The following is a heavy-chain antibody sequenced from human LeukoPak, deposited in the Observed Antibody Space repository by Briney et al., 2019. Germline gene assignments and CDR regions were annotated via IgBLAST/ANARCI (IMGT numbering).Heavy chain of an antibody. CDR2: ISWNSGSI. V-gene: IGHV3-9*03. CDR1: GFTFDDYT. Sequence: GGSLRLSCAASGFTFDDYTMHWVRQAPGKGLEWVSGISWNSGSIGYADSVKGRFTISRDNAKSSLYLQMNSLRAEDMALYYCAKDMRIFGVVPDAFDIWGQGTMVTVSS. J-gene: IGHJ3*02. D-gene: IGHD3-3*01. CDR3: AKDMRIFGVVPDAFDI.